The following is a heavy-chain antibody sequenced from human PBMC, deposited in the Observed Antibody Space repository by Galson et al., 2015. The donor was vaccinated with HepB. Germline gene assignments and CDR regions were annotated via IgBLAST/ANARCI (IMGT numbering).Heavy chain of an antibody. D-gene: IGHD3-22*01. CDR1: GFSLSTSGMC. J-gene: IGHJ4*02. CDR2: IYWDDDK. Sequence: PALVKPTQTLTLTCTFSGFSLSTSGMCVSWIRQPPGKALEWLALIYWDDDKRYSPSLKSRLTITKDTSKNQVVLTMTNMDPVDTATYYCAHTYYYDSSGYYYQPPFDYWGQGTTVTVSS. V-gene: IGHV2-5*08. CDR3: AHTYYYDSSGYYYQPPFDY.